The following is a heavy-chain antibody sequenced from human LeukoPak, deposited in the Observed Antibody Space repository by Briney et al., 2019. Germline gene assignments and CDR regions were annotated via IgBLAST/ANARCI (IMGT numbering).Heavy chain of an antibody. V-gene: IGHV3-23*01. CDR3: TKRPHSGLYYFDY. CDR2: ISGSGGST. D-gene: IGHD3-22*01. CDR1: GFTFSSYA. J-gene: IGHJ4*02. Sequence: GGSLRLSCAASGFTFSSYAMSWVRQAPGKGLEWVSAISGSGGSTYYADSVKGRFTISRDNSKNTLYLQMNSLRAEDTAVYYCTKRPHSGLYYFDYWGQGTLVTVSS.